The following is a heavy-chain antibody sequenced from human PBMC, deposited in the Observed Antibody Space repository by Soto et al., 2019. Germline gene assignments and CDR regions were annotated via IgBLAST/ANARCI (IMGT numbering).Heavy chain of an antibody. D-gene: IGHD3-10*01. J-gene: IGHJ6*02. Sequence: QVQLQESGPGLVKPSETRSLPGPVSGASFSKNNWGWTRRPPGKGLEWIGYIYYSGETNYNPSVKSRVTISVDRTKNQFSLKLSSVTAADTAVYYCARDQGGEFLKGSGMDVWGQGTTVTVSS. CDR1: GASFSKNN. CDR2: IYYSGET. V-gene: IGHV4-59*01. CDR3: ARDQGGEFLKGSGMDV.